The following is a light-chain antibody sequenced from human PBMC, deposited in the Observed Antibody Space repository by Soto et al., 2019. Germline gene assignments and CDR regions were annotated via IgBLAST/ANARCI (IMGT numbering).Light chain of an antibody. CDR3: QQYKNWPWT. CDR2: GAS. V-gene: IGKV3-15*01. Sequence: EIVMQQSPATLSLYPGERATLSCRASQSVGRDLAWYQQKLGQAPRLLIYGASTRATVVPARCSGRESWTEFTLTISSLKSEDVAVYYGQQYKNWPWTFVQVTKVNIK. CDR1: QSVGRD. J-gene: IGKJ1*01.